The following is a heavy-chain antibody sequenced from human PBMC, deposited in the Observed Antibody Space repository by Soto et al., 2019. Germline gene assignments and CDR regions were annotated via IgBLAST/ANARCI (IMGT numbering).Heavy chain of an antibody. V-gene: IGHV4-30-2*01. Sequence: QVQLQESASGLVKPSQTLSLTCTVSGDSINSGGYSWSWIRQPPGQGLEWIGYIYSGSTYYSPSLKSRVTISIDASKNQLSLRLKSVTAADTAVYYCAREDSAGFYDFWGQGTLVTVSS. CDR1: GDSINSGGYS. CDR2: IYSGST. J-gene: IGHJ4*02. D-gene: IGHD1-1*01. CDR3: AREDSAGFYDF.